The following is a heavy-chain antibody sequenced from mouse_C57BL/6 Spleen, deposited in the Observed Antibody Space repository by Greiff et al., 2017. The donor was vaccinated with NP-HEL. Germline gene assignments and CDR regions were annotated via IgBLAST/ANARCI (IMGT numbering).Heavy chain of an antibody. Sequence: QVQLQQSGAELVRPGTSVKLSCKASGYTFTSYWMHWVKQRPGQGLEWIGVIDPSDSYTNYNQKFKGKATLTVDTSSSTAYMQLSSLTSEDSAVYYCARSRDYGGPPFAYWGQGTLVTVSA. CDR1: GYTFTSYW. D-gene: IGHD1-1*01. V-gene: IGHV1-59*01. CDR2: IDPSDSYT. J-gene: IGHJ3*01. CDR3: ARSRDYGGPPFAY.